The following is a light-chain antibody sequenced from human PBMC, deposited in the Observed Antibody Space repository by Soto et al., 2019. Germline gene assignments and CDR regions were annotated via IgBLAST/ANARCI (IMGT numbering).Light chain of an antibody. CDR1: QTISSW. CDR2: KAS. J-gene: IGKJ1*01. Sequence: LPMTPSPSTPSGSVGDRINIHCRASQTISSWLAWYQQKPGKAPKLLIYKASTLKSGVPSRFSGSGSGTEFTLTISSLQPDDFATYYCQHYNSYSEAFGQGTKV. V-gene: IGKV1-5*03. CDR3: QHYNSYSEA.